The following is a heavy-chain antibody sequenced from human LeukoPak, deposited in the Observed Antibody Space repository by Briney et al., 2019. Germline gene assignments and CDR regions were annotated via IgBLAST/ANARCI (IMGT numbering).Heavy chain of an antibody. J-gene: IGHJ3*02. V-gene: IGHV1-2*04. CDR1: GYTFTGYY. CDR2: INPNSGGT. Sequence: ASVKVSCKASGYTFTGYYMHWVRQAPGQGLEWMGWINPNSGGTNYAQKFQGWVTMTTDTSTSTAYMELRSLRSDDTAVYYCARDHTIVGGDPDAFDIWGQGTMVTVSS. CDR3: ARDHTIVGGDPDAFDI. D-gene: IGHD1-26*01.